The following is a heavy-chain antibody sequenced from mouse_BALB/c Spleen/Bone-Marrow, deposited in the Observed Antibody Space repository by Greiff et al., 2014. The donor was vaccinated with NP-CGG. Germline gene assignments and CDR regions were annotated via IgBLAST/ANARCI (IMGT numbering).Heavy chain of an antibody. V-gene: IGHV3-8*02. CDR2: INFSGST. D-gene: IGHD2-4*01. J-gene: IGHJ4*01. CDR3: ASGGPTVITYYAMDY. Sequence: EVQLQQSGPSLVKPSQTLSLTCSVTGDSITSGYWNWIRKFPANKLEYMGYINFSGSTYYNPSLESRISITRDTSKNQYYLHLNSVTTEDTATYYCASGGPTVITYYAMDYWGQGTSVTVSS. CDR1: GDSITSGY.